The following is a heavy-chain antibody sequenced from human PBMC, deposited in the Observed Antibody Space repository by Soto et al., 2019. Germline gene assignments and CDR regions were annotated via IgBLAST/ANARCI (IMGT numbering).Heavy chain of an antibody. D-gene: IGHD6-13*01. CDR2: SSSSGSTI. CDR3: AREGFAAAGLYHYYYMDV. J-gene: IGHJ6*03. V-gene: IGHV3-11*01. CDR1: GFTFSDYY. Sequence: QVQLVESGGGLVKPGGSLRLSCAASGFTFSDYYMSWIRQAPGKGLEWVSDSSSSGSTIYYSDSVKGRFTISRDNAKNSLYLQMNSLRAEDTAVYYCAREGFAAAGLYHYYYMDVWGKGTTVTVSS.